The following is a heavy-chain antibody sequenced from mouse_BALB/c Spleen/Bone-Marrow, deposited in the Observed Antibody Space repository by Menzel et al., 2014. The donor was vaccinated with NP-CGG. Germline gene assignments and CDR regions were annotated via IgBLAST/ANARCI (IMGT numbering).Heavy chain of an antibody. CDR1: GFTFXDYY. V-gene: IGHV5-4*02. Sequence: EVHLVESGGGLVKPGGSLKLSCAASGFTFXDYYMYWVRQTPEKRLEWVAIISDGGSYTYYPDSVKGRFTISRDNAKNNLYLQMSSLKSDDTAMYYCARDRAYYRYDGYYYAMDYWGQGTSVTVSS. CDR2: ISDGGSYT. CDR3: ARDRAYYRYDGYYYAMDY. J-gene: IGHJ4*01. D-gene: IGHD2-14*01.